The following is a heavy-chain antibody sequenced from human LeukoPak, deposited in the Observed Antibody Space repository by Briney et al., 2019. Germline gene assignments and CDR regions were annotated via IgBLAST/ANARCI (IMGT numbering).Heavy chain of an antibody. Sequence: GGSLRLSCAATGFTFSSYAMSWLRQAPGKGLECVSAISGSGGSTYYADSVEGRFTITRDNSKDTLYLQMNDLIAEDTAVYYCAKVQGTFDSSGYFPWFDPWGQGTRVIVSS. CDR3: AKVQGTFDSSGYFPWFDP. CDR2: ISGSGGST. D-gene: IGHD3-22*01. J-gene: IGHJ5*02. V-gene: IGHV3-23*01. CDR1: GFTFSSYA.